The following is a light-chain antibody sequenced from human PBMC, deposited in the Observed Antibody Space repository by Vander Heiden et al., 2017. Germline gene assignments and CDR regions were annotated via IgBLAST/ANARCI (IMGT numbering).Light chain of an antibody. CDR3: QQRNDWPPVT. CDR1: QSVNTY. V-gene: IGKV3-11*01. Sequence: EIVLTQSPATLSLSPGERATLSCRASQSVNTYLAWYQQKPGQAPRLLIYDASNRATGIPARFSGSGSGTDFTLTISSLEPEDFAVYYCQQRNDWPPVTFGQGTRLEIK. J-gene: IGKJ5*01. CDR2: DAS.